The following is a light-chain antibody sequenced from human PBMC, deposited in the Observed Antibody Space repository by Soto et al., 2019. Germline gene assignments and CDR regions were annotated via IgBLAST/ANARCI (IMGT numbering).Light chain of an antibody. Sequence: IVLTQSPATLSLFPGERATLSCRASQRVSSYLAWYQQKPGQAPRLLMYAASNRATGIPARFSGTGSGTDFTLTISSLEPEDFAVYYCQHRSHFGGGTKVEIK. CDR2: AAS. V-gene: IGKV3-11*01. CDR1: QRVSSY. J-gene: IGKJ4*01. CDR3: QHRSH.